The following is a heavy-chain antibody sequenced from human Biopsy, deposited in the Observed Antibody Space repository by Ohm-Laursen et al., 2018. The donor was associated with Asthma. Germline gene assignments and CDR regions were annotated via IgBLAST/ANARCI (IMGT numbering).Heavy chain of an antibody. CDR3: ARGDSSNWSHYYFDY. D-gene: IGHD3-22*01. CDR1: GFAVSRDH. J-gene: IGHJ4*02. Sequence: SLRLSCAASGFAVSRDHMFWVRQAPGKGLEWVSVIYSGGTSHTADSVRGRFTISRDYSKNTLYLQMHSLRAEDTAVYYCARGDSSNWSHYYFDYWGQGTLVTVST. V-gene: IGHV3-53*01. CDR2: IYSGGTS.